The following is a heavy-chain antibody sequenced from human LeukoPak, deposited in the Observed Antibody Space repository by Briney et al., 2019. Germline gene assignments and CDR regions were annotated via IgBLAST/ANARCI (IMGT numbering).Heavy chain of an antibody. CDR1: GFTFSNYG. D-gene: IGHD6-19*01. V-gene: IGHV3-21*01. J-gene: IGHJ4*02. Sequence: PGGSLRLSCAASGFTFSNYGMNWVRQAPGKGLEWVSFTDTSGRYVYYGDSVKGRFTISRDNSKNTLYLQMNSLRAEDTAVYYCARGKYSSGWFDYWGQGTLVTVSS. CDR2: TDTSGRYV. CDR3: ARGKYSSGWFDY.